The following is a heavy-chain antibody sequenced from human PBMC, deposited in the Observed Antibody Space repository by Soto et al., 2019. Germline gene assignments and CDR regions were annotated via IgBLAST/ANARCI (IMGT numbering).Heavy chain of an antibody. CDR1: GYTFTSYA. CDR2: INAGNGNT. D-gene: IGHD3-10*01. V-gene: IGHV1-3*01. Sequence: ASVKVSCKASGYTFTSYAMHWVLQAPGQRLEWMGWINAGNGNTKYSQKFQGRVTITRDTSASTAYMELSSLRSEDTAVYYCARGPPLRFGELGDYYYGMDVWGQGTTVTVSS. CDR3: ARGPPLRFGELGDYYYGMDV. J-gene: IGHJ6*02.